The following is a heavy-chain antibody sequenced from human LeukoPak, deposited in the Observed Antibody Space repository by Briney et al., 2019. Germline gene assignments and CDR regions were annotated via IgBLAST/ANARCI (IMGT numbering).Heavy chain of an antibody. V-gene: IGHV1-69*10. J-gene: IGHJ4*02. D-gene: IGHD3-3*01. CDR2: IIPILGIA. Sequence: ASVTVSCKASGGTFSSYAISWVRQAPGQGLEWMGRIIPILGIANYAQKFQGRVTITADKSTSTAYMELSSLRSEDTAVYYCARDLNYDFWSGYAFDYWGQGTLVTVSS. CDR3: ARDLNYDFWSGYAFDY. CDR1: GGTFSSYA.